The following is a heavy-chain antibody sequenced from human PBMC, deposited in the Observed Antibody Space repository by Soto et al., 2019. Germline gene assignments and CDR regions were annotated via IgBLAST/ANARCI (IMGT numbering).Heavy chain of an antibody. CDR2: IYYSGNT. J-gene: IGHJ4*02. CDR3: VTVNLVGAAYYFDY. D-gene: IGHD1-26*01. CDR1: GGSIRSGGYY. Sequence: SETLSLTCTVSGGSIRSGGYYWSWVRQNPRRGLEWIGNIYYSGNTYYNPSLKSRLTISVDTSENQFSLRLTSVTAADTAVYYCVTVNLVGAAYYFDYWGPGTLVTVSS. V-gene: IGHV4-30-4*01.